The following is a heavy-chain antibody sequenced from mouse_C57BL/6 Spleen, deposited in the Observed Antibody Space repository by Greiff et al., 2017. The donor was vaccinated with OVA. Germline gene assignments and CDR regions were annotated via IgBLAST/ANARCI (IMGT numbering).Heavy chain of an antibody. D-gene: IGHD2-1*01. Sequence: DVQLQESGGGLVQPGGSMKLSCAASGFTFSDAWMDWVRQSPEKGLEWVAEIRNKANNHATYYAESVKGRFTISRDDSKSSVYLQMNSLRAEDTGIYYCTRNGNYLYYAMDYWGQGTSVTVSS. V-gene: IGHV6-6*01. CDR3: TRNGNYLYYAMDY. J-gene: IGHJ4*01. CDR2: IRNKANNHAT. CDR1: GFTFSDAW.